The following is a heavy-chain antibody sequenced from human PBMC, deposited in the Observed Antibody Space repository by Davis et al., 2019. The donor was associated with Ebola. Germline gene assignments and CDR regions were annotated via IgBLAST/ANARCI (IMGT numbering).Heavy chain of an antibody. Sequence: GGSLRLSCAASGFIFSDFGMHWVRQAPGKGLEWVAFIRLDGSNKYYGDSVKGRFTIFRDNPKNTLYLQMNSLRADETAVYYCAKQRGVGAIDYDYWGRGTVVTVSS. J-gene: IGHJ4*02. D-gene: IGHD1-26*01. V-gene: IGHV3-30*02. CDR1: GFIFSDFG. CDR3: AKQRGVGAIDYDY. CDR2: IRLDGSNK.